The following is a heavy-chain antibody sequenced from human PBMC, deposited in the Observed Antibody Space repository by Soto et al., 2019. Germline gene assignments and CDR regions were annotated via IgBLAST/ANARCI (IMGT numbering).Heavy chain of an antibody. D-gene: IGHD2-8*01. J-gene: IGHJ4*02. Sequence: EVQLLESGGGFVQPVGSMRLSFVASGCTFNNYAMNCVRQDPGKGPERVSVISGSGGSTLYADSVRGRFSTSRDTAKHTVYLQMDRLKVEDTAIYYCVSWVSAHFDYWGKGTPVTVSS. CDR1: GCTFNNYA. V-gene: IGHV3-23*01. CDR3: VSWVSAHFDY. CDR2: ISGSGGST.